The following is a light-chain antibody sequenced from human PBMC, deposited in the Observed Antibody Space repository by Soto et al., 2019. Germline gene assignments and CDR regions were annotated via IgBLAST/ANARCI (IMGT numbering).Light chain of an antibody. CDR3: QQDNNWPLT. CDR1: QSVNTN. J-gene: IGKJ4*01. Sequence: EIVMTQSPATLSVSPGERATLSCRASQSVNTNLAWYQQKPGQAPRLLIYYASSRATGIPARFSGSGSGTEFTLTISSLQPEDFALYYCQQDNNWPLTFGGGTKVEIK. CDR2: YAS. V-gene: IGKV3-15*01.